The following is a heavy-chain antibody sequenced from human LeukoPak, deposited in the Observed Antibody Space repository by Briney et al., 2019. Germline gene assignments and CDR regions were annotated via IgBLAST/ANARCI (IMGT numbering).Heavy chain of an antibody. D-gene: IGHD6-13*01. CDR3: ASGVAAASFDY. Sequence: SETLSLTCTVSGYSISSGYYWGWIRQPPGKGLEWIGSFYHSGSTNYNPSLKSRDTISVDKSKNQFSLKLSSVTAADTAVYYCASGVAAASFDYWGQGTLVTVSS. CDR2: FYHSGST. CDR1: GYSISSGYY. J-gene: IGHJ4*02. V-gene: IGHV4-38-2*02.